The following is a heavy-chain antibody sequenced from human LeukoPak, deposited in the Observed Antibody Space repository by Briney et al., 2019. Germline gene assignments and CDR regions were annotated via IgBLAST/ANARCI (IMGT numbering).Heavy chain of an antibody. D-gene: IGHD6-19*01. CDR3: ARDGGGISSGWSPLDKRRQIRQKMTN. CDR2: MNSDSSTI. Sequence: PSETLSLTCTVSGGSISGTSFYWGWIRQPPGKGLEWISYMNSDSSTIYHADSVRGRFTISRDNAKNSLFLQMNSLRDEDTAVYYCARDGGGISSGWSPLDKRRQIRQKMTNWGQGTLVTVSS. J-gene: IGHJ4*02. V-gene: IGHV3-48*02. CDR1: GGSISGTS.